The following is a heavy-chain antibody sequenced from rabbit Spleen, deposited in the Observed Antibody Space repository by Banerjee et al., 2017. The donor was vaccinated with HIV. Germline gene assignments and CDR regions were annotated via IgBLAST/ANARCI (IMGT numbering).Heavy chain of an antibody. CDR1: GFSFSDIYW. J-gene: IGHJ4*01. V-gene: IGHV1S40*01. D-gene: IGHD1-1*01. Sequence: QSLEESGGDLVKPGASLTLTCTASGFSFSDIYWISWVRQAPGKGLEWIAYIYTAGGSTYYASWAKGRLTITRSTSLNTVTLQLNSLTAADTATYFCARLSSGAFNLWGQAPWSPS. CDR2: IYTAGGST. CDR3: ARLSSGAFNL.